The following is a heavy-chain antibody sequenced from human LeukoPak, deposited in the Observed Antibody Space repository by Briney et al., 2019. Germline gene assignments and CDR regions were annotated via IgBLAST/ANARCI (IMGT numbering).Heavy chain of an antibody. CDR3: ARFRRSYGYIDY. Sequence: SETLSLTCTVSGYSISSGYYWGWIRQPPGKGLEWIGSIYHSGSTYYNPSLKSRVTISVDTSKNQFSLKLSSVTAADTAVYYCARFRRSYGYIDYWGQGTLVTVST. CDR2: IYHSGST. CDR1: GYSISSGYY. V-gene: IGHV4-38-2*02. J-gene: IGHJ4*02. D-gene: IGHD5-18*01.